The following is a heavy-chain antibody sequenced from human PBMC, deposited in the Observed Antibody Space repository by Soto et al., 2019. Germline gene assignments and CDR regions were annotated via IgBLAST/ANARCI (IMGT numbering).Heavy chain of an antibody. CDR2: IYNRGST. CDR1: GGPISTYY. J-gene: IGHJ5*02. CDR3: ARNREHTYGRCFDP. Sequence: QVHLQESGPGLVKPSETPSLTCTVSGGPISTYYWSWIRQSPGKGLEWIGYIYNRGSTNYNPSLKSRVTISLGTSKNQFSLELTSVTAADTAVYYCARNREHTYGRCFDPWGQGTLVTVSS. V-gene: IGHV4-59*01. D-gene: IGHD5-18*01.